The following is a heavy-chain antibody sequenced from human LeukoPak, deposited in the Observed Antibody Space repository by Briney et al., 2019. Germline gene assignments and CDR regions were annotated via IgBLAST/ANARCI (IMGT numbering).Heavy chain of an antibody. Sequence: PGGSLRLSCAASGFTFSSYAMSWVRHAPGKGLEWVSGISGSGGSTYYADSVKGRFTISRDTSKNTLYLQMNSLRAEDTAVYYCAKDGSGEGQFDYWGQGTLVTVSS. D-gene: IGHD2-15*01. J-gene: IGHJ4*02. CDR1: GFTFSSYA. CDR3: AKDGSGEGQFDY. V-gene: IGHV3-23*01. CDR2: ISGSGGST.